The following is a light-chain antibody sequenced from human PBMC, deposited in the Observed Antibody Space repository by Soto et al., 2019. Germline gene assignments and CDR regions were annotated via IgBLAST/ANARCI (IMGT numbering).Light chain of an antibody. Sequence: EIVLTQSPGTLSLSPGERATLSCRASQSVSSSYLAWYQQKPGQAPRLLIYDTSSRATGIPDRFSGSGSGTDFTLAISRLEPEDFAVYYCQQCGSSLSFGQGTQVELK. V-gene: IGKV3-20*01. J-gene: IGKJ1*01. CDR3: QQCGSSLS. CDR2: DTS. CDR1: QSVSSSY.